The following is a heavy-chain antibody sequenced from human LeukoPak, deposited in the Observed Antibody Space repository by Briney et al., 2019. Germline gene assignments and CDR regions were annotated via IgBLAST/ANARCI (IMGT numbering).Heavy chain of an antibody. CDR1: GGSISSYY. V-gene: IGHV4-59*08. D-gene: IGHD1-1*01. CDR2: IYYSGSN. CDR3: ARQRGTTGTDKDKYYYYGMDV. Sequence: PSETLSLTCTVSGGSISSYYWSWIRQPPGKGLEWIGYIYYSGSNNYNPSLKSRVTISVDTSKNQFSLKLSSVTAADTAVYYCARQRGTTGTDKDKYYYYGMDVWGQGTTVTVSS. J-gene: IGHJ6*02.